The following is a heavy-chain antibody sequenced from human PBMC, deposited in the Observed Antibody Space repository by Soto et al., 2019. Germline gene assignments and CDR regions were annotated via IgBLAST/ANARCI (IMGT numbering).Heavy chain of an antibody. CDR2: IKPNSGGA. D-gene: IGHD3-22*01. CDR1: GYTFTGYY. J-gene: IGHJ1*01. Sequence: QVQLVQSGAEVKKPGASVKVSCKASGYTFTGYYMHWVRQAPGQGLEWMGWIKPNSGGANHAQKFQGWVTMTRDTTIRTAYMELSRLRSDDTAVYYCARGYYESSGYYYGEYFQHWGQGTLVTVSS. CDR3: ARGYYESSGYYYGEYFQH. V-gene: IGHV1-2*04.